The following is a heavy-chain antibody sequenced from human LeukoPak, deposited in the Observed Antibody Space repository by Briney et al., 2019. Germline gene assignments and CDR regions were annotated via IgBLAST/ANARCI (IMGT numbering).Heavy chain of an antibody. CDR3: VKTVTNYDFWSGVNYYFDY. D-gene: IGHD3-3*01. J-gene: IGHJ4*02. Sequence: PGGSLRLSCAASGFTFSSYGMHWVRQAPGKGLEWVAVIWYDGSNKYYADSVKGRFTISRDNSKNTLYLQMNSLRAEDTAVYYCVKTVTNYDFWSGVNYYFDYWGQGTLVTVSS. V-gene: IGHV3-33*06. CDR2: IWYDGSNK. CDR1: GFTFSSYG.